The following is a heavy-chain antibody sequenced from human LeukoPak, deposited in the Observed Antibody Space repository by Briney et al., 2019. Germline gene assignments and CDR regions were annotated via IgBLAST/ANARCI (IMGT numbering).Heavy chain of an antibody. J-gene: IGHJ3*01. CDR1: GFTFINYA. CDR3: AKTLIIGAFDL. CDR2: ISGSGDST. D-gene: IGHD3-10*01. V-gene: IGHV3-23*01. Sequence: GGSLRLSCAASGFTFINYAMSWVRQAPGKGLEWVSAISGSGDSTYYADSMKGRITISRDNSKNTLYLQMNSLRAKDTAVYYCAKTLIIGAFDLWGQGTMVTVSS.